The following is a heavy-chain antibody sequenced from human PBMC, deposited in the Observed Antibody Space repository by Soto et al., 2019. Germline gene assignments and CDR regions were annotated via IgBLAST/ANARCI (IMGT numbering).Heavy chain of an antibody. D-gene: IGHD6-13*01. CDR3: ARRGPGTYFDY. V-gene: IGHV3-23*01. Sequence: EVQLLDSGGGLVQPGESLRLSCAASGFTFSSYAMNWVRQAPGKGLEWVSVISGSGDSTYYADSVKGRFTISRDNSKNTLYLQMNSLRAEDTAVYYCARRGPGTYFDYWGQGTLVTVSS. CDR2: ISGSGDST. J-gene: IGHJ4*02. CDR1: GFTFSSYA.